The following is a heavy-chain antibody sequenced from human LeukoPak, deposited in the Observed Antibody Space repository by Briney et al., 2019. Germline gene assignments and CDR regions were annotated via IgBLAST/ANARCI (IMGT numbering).Heavy chain of an antibody. J-gene: IGHJ5*02. V-gene: IGHV4-59*08. CDR1: GGSISSYY. CDR3: ARHSYSSSWGKGFDP. Sequence: PSETLSLTCTVSGGSISSYYWSWIRQPPGKGLEWIGYIYYGGSTNYNPSLKSRVTISVDTSKNQFSLKLSSVTAADTAVYYCARHSYSSSWGKGFDPWGQGTLVTVSS. D-gene: IGHD6-13*01. CDR2: IYYGGST.